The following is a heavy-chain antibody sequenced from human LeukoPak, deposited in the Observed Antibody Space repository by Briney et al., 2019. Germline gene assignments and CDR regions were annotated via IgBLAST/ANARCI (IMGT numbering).Heavy chain of an antibody. CDR1: GGSISSSSYY. CDR3: ARETSLQEPHAGDI. CDR2: IYYSGST. V-gene: IGHV4-39*07. J-gene: IGHJ3*02. D-gene: IGHD1-14*01. Sequence: SETLSLTCTVSGGSISSSSYYWGWIRQPPGKGLEWIGSIYYSGSTYYNPSLKSRVTISVDTSKNQFSLKLSSVTAADTAVYYCARETSLQEPHAGDIWGQGTMVTVSS.